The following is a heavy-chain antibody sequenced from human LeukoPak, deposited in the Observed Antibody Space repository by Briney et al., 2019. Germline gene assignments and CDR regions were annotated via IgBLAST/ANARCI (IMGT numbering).Heavy chain of an antibody. V-gene: IGHV3-9*01. CDR1: GFTFDDYA. Sequence: GGSLRLSCAASGFTFDDYAMHWVRQAPGKGLEWVSGISWNSGSIGYADSVKGRFTISRDNAKNSLYLQMNSLRAEDTALYYCAKDMRDYYDSSGYYYPGYYGMDVWGQGTTVTVSS. J-gene: IGHJ6*02. CDR2: ISWNSGSI. D-gene: IGHD3-22*01. CDR3: AKDMRDYYDSSGYYYPGYYGMDV.